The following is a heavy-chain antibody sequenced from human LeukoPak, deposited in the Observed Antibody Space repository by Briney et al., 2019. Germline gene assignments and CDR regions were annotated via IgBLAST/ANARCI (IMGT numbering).Heavy chain of an antibody. CDR3: ARWRWVQVGGGDRGYYFDY. D-gene: IGHD2-21*02. J-gene: IGHJ4*02. V-gene: IGHV4-59*11. CDR2: IYYSGST. CDR1: GGSISSHY. Sequence: SETLSLTCTVSGGSISSHYWSWIRQPPGKGLEWIGFIYYSGSTNYNPSLKSRVTISVDTSKNQFSLKLSSVTAADTAVYYCARWRWVQVGGGDRGYYFDYWGQGTLVTVSS.